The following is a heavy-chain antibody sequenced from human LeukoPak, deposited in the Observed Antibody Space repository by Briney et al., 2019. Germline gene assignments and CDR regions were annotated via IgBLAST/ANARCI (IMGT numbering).Heavy chain of an antibody. CDR1: GFTFSSYS. Sequence: PGGSLRLSCAASGFTFSSYSMNWVRQAPGKGLEWVSSISSSSSYIYYADSVKGRFTISRDNSKNTLYLQMNSLRAEDTAVYYCARDHVSRLYYGYGMDVWGQGTTVTVSS. CDR2: ISSSSSYI. J-gene: IGHJ6*02. D-gene: IGHD3-10*01. CDR3: ARDHVSRLYYGYGMDV. V-gene: IGHV3-21*04.